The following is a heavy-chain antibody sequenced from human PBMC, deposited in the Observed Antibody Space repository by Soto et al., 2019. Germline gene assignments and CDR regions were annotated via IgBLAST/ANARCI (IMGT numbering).Heavy chain of an antibody. CDR2: ISGSGGGT. CDR3: AKFGMATTKRSPPYYIDY. J-gene: IGHJ4*02. Sequence: GGSLRLSCAASGFPFSSYAMSWVRPAPGKGLEWVSSISGSGGGTYYADSVKSRFTFSRDNSKNTLYLQMNSLRAEDTAVYYCAKFGMATTKRSPPYYIDYWGQGALVTVSS. CDR1: GFPFSSYA. D-gene: IGHD1-1*01. V-gene: IGHV3-23*01.